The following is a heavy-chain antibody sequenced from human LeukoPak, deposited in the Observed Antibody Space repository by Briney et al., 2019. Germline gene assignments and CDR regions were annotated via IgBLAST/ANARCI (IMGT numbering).Heavy chain of an antibody. D-gene: IGHD5-24*01. CDR1: GGTFSSYA. J-gene: IGHJ4*02. V-gene: IGHV1-69*04. CDR3: ARGLGMATITVLDY. CDR2: IIPILGIA. Sequence: ASVKVSCKASGGTFSSYAISWVRQAPGQGLEWMGRIIPILGIANYAQKFQGRVTITADKSTSTAYMELSSLGSEDTAVYYCARGLGMATITVLDYWGQGTLVTVSS.